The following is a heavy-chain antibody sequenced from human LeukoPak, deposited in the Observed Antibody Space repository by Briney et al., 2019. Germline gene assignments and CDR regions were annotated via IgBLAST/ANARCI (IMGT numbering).Heavy chain of an antibody. V-gene: IGHV1-69*13. J-gene: IGHJ5*02. CDR2: IIAIFGTA. CDR1: GGTFSSYA. D-gene: IGHD3-10*01. CDR3: ARGVLWFGDLGNWFDP. Sequence: SVKVSCKASGGTFSSYAISWVPQAPGQGLEWIGGIIAIFGTANYAQKFQGRVTITAEESTRTAYMELSSLRSEDTAVYYCARGVLWFGDLGNWFDPWGQGTLVTVSS.